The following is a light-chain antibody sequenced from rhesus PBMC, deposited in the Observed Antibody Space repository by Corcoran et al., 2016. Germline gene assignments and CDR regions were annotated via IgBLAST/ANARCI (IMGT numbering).Light chain of an antibody. V-gene: IGKV1-44*03. Sequence: DIQMTQSPSSLSSPVGYRVTITCRASQTISSHLAWYQHKPGKVPKLLLYAATTLHSGVPSRFLGRGSGTDFTLTFSSLQPEDFATYYCHQHNSHAPTFGGGTKVDLK. J-gene: IGKJ4*01. CDR1: QTISSH. CDR3: HQHNSHAPT. CDR2: AAT.